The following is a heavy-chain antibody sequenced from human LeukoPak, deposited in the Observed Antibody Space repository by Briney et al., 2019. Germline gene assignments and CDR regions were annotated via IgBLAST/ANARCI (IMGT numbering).Heavy chain of an antibody. CDR1: GGSFRGYY. D-gene: IGHD3-22*01. Sequence: TSETLSLTCAVYGGSFRGYYWSWIRQSPGKGLEWIGEINHSGSTHYNPSLKSRVIISVDTSKRRFFLKLNSVTAADTAVYYCARESNSGYYRFDFWGQGSPVTVSP. CDR2: INHSGST. CDR3: ARESNSGYYRFDF. V-gene: IGHV4-34*01. J-gene: IGHJ4*02.